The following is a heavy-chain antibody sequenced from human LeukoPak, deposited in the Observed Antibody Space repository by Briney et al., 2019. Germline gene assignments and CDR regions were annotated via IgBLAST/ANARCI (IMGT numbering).Heavy chain of an antibody. Sequence: SVKVSCKASGGTFSSYAISWVRQAPGQGLEWMGGIIPVFGTSNYAQKFQGRVTITADESTRTAYMELSSLRSEDTAVYYCARGKTDYYDSTAYRFDPWGQGTLVTVSS. CDR2: IIPVFGTS. CDR3: ARGKTDYYDSTAYRFDP. V-gene: IGHV1-69*13. CDR1: GGTFSSYA. D-gene: IGHD3-22*01. J-gene: IGHJ5*02.